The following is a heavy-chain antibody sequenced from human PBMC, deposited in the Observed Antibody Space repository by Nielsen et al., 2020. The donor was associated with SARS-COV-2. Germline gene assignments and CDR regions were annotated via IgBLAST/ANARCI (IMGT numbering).Heavy chain of an antibody. J-gene: IGHJ6*02. CDR2: ISWNSGSI. CDR3: AKDGWLLPYYYGMDV. D-gene: IGHD3-22*01. V-gene: IGHV3-9*01. Sequence: SLKISCAASGFTFDDYAMHWVRQAPGKGLEWVSGISWNSGSIGHADSVKGRFTISRDNAKNSLYLQMNSLRAEDTALYYCAKDGWLLPYYYGMDVWGQGTTVTVSS. CDR1: GFTFDDYA.